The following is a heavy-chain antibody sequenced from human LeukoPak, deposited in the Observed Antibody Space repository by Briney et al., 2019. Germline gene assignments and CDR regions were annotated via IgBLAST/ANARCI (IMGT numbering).Heavy chain of an antibody. J-gene: IGHJ4*02. CDR2: ISGSGGST. D-gene: IGHD2-15*01. CDR3: AKDLHIVVVVAVPTY. Sequence: GGSLRLSCAASGFTFSSYAMSWVRQAPGRGLEWVSAISGSGGSTYYADSVKGRFTISRDNSKNTLYLQMNSLRAEDTAVYYCAKDLHIVVVVAVPTYWGQGTLVTVSS. V-gene: IGHV3-23*01. CDR1: GFTFSSYA.